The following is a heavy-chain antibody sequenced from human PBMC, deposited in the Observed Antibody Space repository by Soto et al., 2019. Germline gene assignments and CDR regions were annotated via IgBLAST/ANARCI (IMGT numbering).Heavy chain of an antibody. CDR3: ARASWDSRGYYYDF. D-gene: IGHD3-22*01. Sequence: EVQLVETGGGLIQPGGSLRLSCAASGFTVSSNYMSWVRQAPGKGLEWVSVIYSGGSTYYADSVKGRVTISRDNSKNTVYHQMNSLRDEDMAVYYCARASWDSRGYYYDFWGQGTLVTVSS. CDR2: IYSGGST. CDR1: GFTVSSNY. V-gene: IGHV3-53*02. J-gene: IGHJ4*02.